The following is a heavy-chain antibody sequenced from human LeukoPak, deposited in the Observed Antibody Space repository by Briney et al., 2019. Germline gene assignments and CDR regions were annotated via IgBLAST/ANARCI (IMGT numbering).Heavy chain of an antibody. CDR1: GFTFSSYA. CDR2: IGGSGGST. D-gene: IGHD6-19*01. Sequence: GGSLRLSCAASGFTFSSYAMSWVRQAPGKGLEWVSAIGGSGGSTYYADSVKGRFTISRDNAKNSLYLQMNSLRAEDTAVYYCARGRRLGLSFDPWGQGTLVTVSS. V-gene: IGHV3-23*01. CDR3: ARGRRLGLSFDP. J-gene: IGHJ5*02.